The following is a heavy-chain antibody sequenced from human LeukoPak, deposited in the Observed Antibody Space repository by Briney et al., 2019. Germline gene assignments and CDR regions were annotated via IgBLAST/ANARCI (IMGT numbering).Heavy chain of an antibody. Sequence: SVKVSCKVSGGTFSHYSVTWVRQAPGQGLEWMGGIVPIFGTTNYAQKLQGRVTITADESTSTAYMELSSLRSEDTAVYYCASRTYTYDSSGYYRRNYYFDYWGQGTLVTVSS. CDR3: ASRTYTYDSSGYYRRNYYFDY. D-gene: IGHD3-22*01. V-gene: IGHV1-69*13. CDR2: IVPIFGTT. CDR1: GGTFSHYS. J-gene: IGHJ4*02.